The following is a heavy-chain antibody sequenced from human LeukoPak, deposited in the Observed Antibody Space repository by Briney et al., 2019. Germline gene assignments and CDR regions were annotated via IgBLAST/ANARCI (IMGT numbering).Heavy chain of an antibody. D-gene: IGHD3-22*01. V-gene: IGHV3-66*01. CDR2: IYSGGST. CDR1: EFSVGSNY. Sequence: GGSLRLSCAASEFSVGSNYMTWVRQAPGKGLEWVSLIYSGGSTYYADSVKGRFTISRDNSKNTLYLQMNSLRAEDTAVYYCASVYYDSSGYYWGDAFDIWGQGTMVTVSS. J-gene: IGHJ3*02. CDR3: ASVYYDSSGYYWGDAFDI.